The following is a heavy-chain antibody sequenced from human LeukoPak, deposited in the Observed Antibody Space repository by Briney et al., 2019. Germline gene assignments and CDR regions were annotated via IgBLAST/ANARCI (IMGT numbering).Heavy chain of an antibody. Sequence: PGGSLRLSCAASGFTFSSYAMHWVRQAPGKGLEYVSAISSNGGSTYYANSVKGRFTISRDNSKNTLYLQMNSLRAEDTAVYYCARDPKWDLKGLDYWGQGTLVTVSS. CDR1: GFTFSSYA. J-gene: IGHJ4*02. CDR2: ISSNGGST. V-gene: IGHV3-64*01. D-gene: IGHD1-26*01. CDR3: ARDPKWDLKGLDY.